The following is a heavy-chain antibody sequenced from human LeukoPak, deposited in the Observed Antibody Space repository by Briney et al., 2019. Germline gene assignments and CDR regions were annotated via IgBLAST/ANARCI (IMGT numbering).Heavy chain of an antibody. J-gene: IGHJ4*02. CDR1: GFTVSANY. CDR2: IYGGGTT. D-gene: IGHD4-11*01. V-gene: IGHV3-66*01. Sequence: GGSLRHSCAASGFTVSANYMSWVRQAPGKGLEWVSVIYGGGTTYYADSVKGRFIISRDNSKNTLYLQMNSLRAEDTAVYYCARGGGDYNPFDYWGQGTLVTVSS. CDR3: ARGGGDYNPFDY.